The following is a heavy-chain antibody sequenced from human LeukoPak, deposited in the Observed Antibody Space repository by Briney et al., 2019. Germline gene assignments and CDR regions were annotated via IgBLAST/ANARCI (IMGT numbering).Heavy chain of an antibody. CDR2: ISGDGGST. Sequence: GGSLRLSCAASGFTFDDYAMHWVRQAPGKGLEWVSLISGDGGSTYYADSVKGRFTISRDNAKNSLYLQMNSLRDDDTAVYYCARERFGDFDYGGQGTLVTVSS. J-gene: IGHJ4*02. V-gene: IGHV3-43*02. CDR1: GFTFDDYA. CDR3: ARERFGDFDY. D-gene: IGHD3-10*01.